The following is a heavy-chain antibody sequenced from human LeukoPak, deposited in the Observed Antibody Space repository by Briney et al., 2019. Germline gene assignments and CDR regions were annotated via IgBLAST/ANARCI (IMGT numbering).Heavy chain of an antibody. Sequence: ASVKVSCKASGGTFSSYAISWVRQAPGQGLEWMGRIIPILGIANYAQKFQGRVTITADKSTSTAYVELSSLRSEDTAVYYCARESCSSTSCYFRSLYLDYWGQGTLVTVSS. CDR1: GGTFSSYA. CDR2: IIPILGIA. D-gene: IGHD2-2*01. CDR3: ARESCSSTSCYFRSLYLDY. V-gene: IGHV1-69*04. J-gene: IGHJ4*02.